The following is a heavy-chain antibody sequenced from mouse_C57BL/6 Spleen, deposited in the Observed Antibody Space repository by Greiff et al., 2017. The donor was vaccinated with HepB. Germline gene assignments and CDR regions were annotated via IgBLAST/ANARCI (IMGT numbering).Heavy chain of an antibody. V-gene: IGHV1-69*01. CDR1: GYTFTSYW. CDR2: IDPSDSYT. CDR3: ARASLRYAMDY. J-gene: IGHJ4*01. D-gene: IGHD3-2*02. Sequence: VQLQQPGAELVMPGASVKLSCKASGYTFTSYWMHWVKQRPGQGLEWIGEIDPSDSYTNYNQKFKGKSTLTVDKSSSTAYMQLSSLTSEDSAVYYCARASLRYAMDYWGQGTSVTVSS.